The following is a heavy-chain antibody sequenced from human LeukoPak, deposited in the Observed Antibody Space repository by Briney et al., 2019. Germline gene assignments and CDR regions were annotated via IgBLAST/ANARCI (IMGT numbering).Heavy chain of an antibody. CDR2: ISNRGSTI. CDR3: ARGGRSWQDYFDY. D-gene: IGHD6-13*01. CDR1: GFTFSSYE. V-gene: IGHV3-48*03. J-gene: IGHJ4*02. Sequence: GGSLRLSCAASGFTFSSYEMNWVRQAPGKGLEWVSYISNRGSTIYYADSVKGRFTISRDNAKNSLYLQMNSLRAEDTAVYYCARGGRSWQDYFDYWGQGTLVTVSS.